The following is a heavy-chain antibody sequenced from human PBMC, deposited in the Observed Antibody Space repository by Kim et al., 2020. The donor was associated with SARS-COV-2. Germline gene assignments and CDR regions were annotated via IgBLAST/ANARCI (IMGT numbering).Heavy chain of an antibody. Sequence: YSPSFQGHATISADKSINTVFLQWNSLKASDTAIYYCARWSYTSSSPWFDPWGQGTQVTVSS. D-gene: IGHD6-6*01. J-gene: IGHJ5*02. CDR3: ARWSYTSSSPWFDP. V-gene: IGHV5-10-1*01.